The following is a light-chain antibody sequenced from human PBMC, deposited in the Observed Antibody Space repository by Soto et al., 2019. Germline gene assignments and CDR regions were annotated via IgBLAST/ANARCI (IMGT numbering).Light chain of an antibody. V-gene: IGKV4-1*01. CDR1: QSVLYSSNNKNY. Sequence: DIVMTQSPDSPAVSLGERATINYKSSQSVLYSSNNKNYLAWYQQKPGQPPKLLIYWASTRESGVPDRFSGSGSGTDFTLTISSLQAEDVAVYYCQQYYSTPRTFGQGTKVDIK. CDR2: WAS. CDR3: QQYYSTPRT. J-gene: IGKJ1*01.